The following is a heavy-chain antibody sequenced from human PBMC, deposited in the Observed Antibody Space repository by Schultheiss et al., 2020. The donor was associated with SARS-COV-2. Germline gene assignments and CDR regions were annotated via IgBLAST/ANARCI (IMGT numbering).Heavy chain of an antibody. CDR1: GFTFSGSA. CDR3: TRGMVDY. V-gene: IGHV3-73*01. Sequence: GSLRLSCAASGFTFSGSAIHWVRQASGEGLEWVGRIRSEANNYATAYAESMKGRFTISRDDSMSTAYLQMNSLTTEDTAVYYCTRGMVDYWGQGTLVTVSS. D-gene: IGHD5-24*01. J-gene: IGHJ4*02. CDR2: IRSEANNYAT.